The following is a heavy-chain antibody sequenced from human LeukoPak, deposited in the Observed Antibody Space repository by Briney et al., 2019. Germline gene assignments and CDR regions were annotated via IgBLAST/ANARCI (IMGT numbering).Heavy chain of an antibody. Sequence: PSETLSLTCTVSGGSISGYYWSWIRQPPGKGLEWIGYIYCSGSTNYNPSLKSRVTISVDTSKSQFFLKLSSVTAADTAVYYCARLNGSPWYWGQGTLVTVSS. CDR1: GGSISGYY. D-gene: IGHD1-26*01. CDR3: ARLNGSPWY. CDR2: IYCSGST. V-gene: IGHV4-59*01. J-gene: IGHJ4*02.